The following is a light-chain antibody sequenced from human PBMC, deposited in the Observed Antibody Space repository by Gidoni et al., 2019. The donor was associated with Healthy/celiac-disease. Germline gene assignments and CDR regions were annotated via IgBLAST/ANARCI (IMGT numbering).Light chain of an antibody. Sequence: DIQLTQSPSLLSASFLDRVTSTCRASQGIIRYLAWYQQKPGKAPKLLIYAASTLHSGVPSRFIGSGSVTEFTLTISSLQPEDFAADYCQQHNSYPRTFGQGTRLEIK. J-gene: IGKJ5*01. V-gene: IGKV1-9*01. CDR1: QGIIRY. CDR3: QQHNSYPRT. CDR2: AAS.